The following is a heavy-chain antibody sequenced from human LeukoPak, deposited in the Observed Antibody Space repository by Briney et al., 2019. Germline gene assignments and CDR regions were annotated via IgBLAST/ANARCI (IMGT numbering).Heavy chain of an antibody. CDR3: ARHDYSNYVAY. CDR2: INHSGST. CDR1: GGSFSGYY. J-gene: IGHJ4*02. V-gene: IGHV4-34*01. D-gene: IGHD4-11*01. Sequence: SETLSLTCAVYGGSFSGYYWSWIRQPPGKGLEWIGEINHSGSTNYNPSLKSRVTISVDTSKNQFSLKLSSVTAADTAVYYCARHDYSNYVAYWGQGTLVTVSS.